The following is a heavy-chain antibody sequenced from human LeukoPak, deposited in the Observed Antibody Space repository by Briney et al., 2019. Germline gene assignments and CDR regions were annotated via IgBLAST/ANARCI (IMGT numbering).Heavy chain of an antibody. Sequence: PGGSLRLSCAASGFTFSSYSMNWVRQAPGKGLEWVSSISSSSYIYYADSVKGRFTISRDNAKNSLYLQMNSLRAEDTAVYYCARVQSSGWYDYWGQGTLVTVSS. CDR2: ISSSSYI. D-gene: IGHD6-19*01. CDR1: GFTFSSYS. J-gene: IGHJ4*02. CDR3: ARVQSSGWYDY. V-gene: IGHV3-21*01.